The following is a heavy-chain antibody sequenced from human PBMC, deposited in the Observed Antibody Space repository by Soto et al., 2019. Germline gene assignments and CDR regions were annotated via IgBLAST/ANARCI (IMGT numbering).Heavy chain of an antibody. D-gene: IGHD1-26*01. V-gene: IGHV3-23*01. J-gene: IGHJ1*01. CDR2: ISGSGGSA. CDR3: AKSAFAVGATTYFQH. CDR1: GFSFSNYA. Sequence: EVQLLESGGGLVRPGGSLRLSCAASGFSFSNYAMNWVRQAPGKGLEWVSVISGSGGSASYADSVQGRFTISRDNSNNTLYLQMNSLRAEDTAVYYCAKSAFAVGATTYFQHWGQGTLVTVSS.